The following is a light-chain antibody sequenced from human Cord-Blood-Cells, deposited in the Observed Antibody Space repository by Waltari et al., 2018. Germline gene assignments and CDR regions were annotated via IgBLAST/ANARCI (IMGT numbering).Light chain of an antibody. CDR1: QSVRSN. V-gene: IGKV3-15*01. J-gene: IGKJ2*01. CDR2: GAS. CDR3: QQYNNWLT. Sequence: EIVMTQSPATLSVSPGERATLSCRASQSVRSNLAWYQQKPGQARRLLIYGASTRATGIPARFSGSGSGTEFTLTISSLQSEDFAVYYCQQYNNWLTFGQGTKLEIK.